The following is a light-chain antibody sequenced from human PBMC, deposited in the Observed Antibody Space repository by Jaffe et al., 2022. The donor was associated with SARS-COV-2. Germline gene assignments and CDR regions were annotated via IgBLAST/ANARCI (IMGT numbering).Light chain of an antibody. Sequence: QSFLTQPPSASGTPGQRVTISCSGSGSNLGSLAVNWYRQLPGTAPQLLIYSDTQRPSGVPDRFSASKSGTSASLAISGLQSEDEATYFCAAWDDSLNGRVFGGGTKLTVL. CDR3: AAWDDSLNGRV. V-gene: IGLV1-44*01. CDR2: SDT. J-gene: IGLJ3*02. CDR1: GSNLGSLA.